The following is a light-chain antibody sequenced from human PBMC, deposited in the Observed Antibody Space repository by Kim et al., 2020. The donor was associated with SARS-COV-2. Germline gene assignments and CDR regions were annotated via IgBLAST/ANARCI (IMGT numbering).Light chain of an antibody. Sequence: SLSPGERASLSCRASPSVTINLAWYQQKPGQAPRLLIYGASTRATDIPARFSGSGSGTEFTLTISSLQSEDFAVYYCQQYNNWVSFGGGTKVDIK. J-gene: IGKJ4*01. CDR3: QQYNNWVS. CDR1: PSVTIN. CDR2: GAS. V-gene: IGKV3-15*01.